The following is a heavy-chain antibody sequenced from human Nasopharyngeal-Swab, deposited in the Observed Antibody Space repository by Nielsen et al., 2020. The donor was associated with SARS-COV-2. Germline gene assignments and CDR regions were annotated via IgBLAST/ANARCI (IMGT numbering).Heavy chain of an antibody. CDR3: ARDLVCSGGSCYRYYYYYGMDV. Sequence: WVRQAPGQGLEGLGIINPSGGSTSYAQKFQGRVTMTRDTSTSTVYMELSSLRSEDTAAYYCARDLVCSGGSCYRYYYYYGMDVWGQGTTVTVSS. J-gene: IGHJ6*02. D-gene: IGHD2-15*01. CDR2: INPSGGST. V-gene: IGHV1-46*01.